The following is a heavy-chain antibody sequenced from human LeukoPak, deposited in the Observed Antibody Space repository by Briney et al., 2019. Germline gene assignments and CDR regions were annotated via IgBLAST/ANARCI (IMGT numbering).Heavy chain of an antibody. Sequence: ASVTVACKASGYTFTSYYRHWVRQAPGQGLEWMGIINPSGGSTSYAQKFQGRVTMTRDTSTSTVYMELSSLRSEDTAVYYCASQAGKYWGQGTPVTVSS. CDR3: ASQAGKY. V-gene: IGHV1-46*01. CDR2: INPSGGST. CDR1: GYTFTSYY. D-gene: IGHD1-1*01. J-gene: IGHJ4*03.